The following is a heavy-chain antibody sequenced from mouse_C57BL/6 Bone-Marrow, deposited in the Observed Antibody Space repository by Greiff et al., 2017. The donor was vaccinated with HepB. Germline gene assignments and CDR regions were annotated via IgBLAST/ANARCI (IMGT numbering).Heavy chain of an antibody. CDR3: ARSDPFDY. CDR1: GYTFTSYW. V-gene: IGHV14-3*01. J-gene: IGHJ2*01. Sequence: VQLQQSGAELVKPGASVKLSCKASGYTFTSYWMHWVKQRPEQGLEWIGRIDPANGNTKYAPKFQGKATITADTSSNTAYLQLSSLTSEDTAIYYCARSDPFDYWGQGTTITVSS. CDR2: IDPANGNT.